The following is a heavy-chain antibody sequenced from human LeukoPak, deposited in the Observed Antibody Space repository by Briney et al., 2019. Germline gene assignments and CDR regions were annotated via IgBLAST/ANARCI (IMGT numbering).Heavy chain of an antibody. CDR3: ARDLPIKQIAAAGRMLDY. CDR2: ISWNSGSI. Sequence: GGSLRLSCAASGFTFYDYAMHWVRQAPGKGLEWVSGISWNSGSIGYADSVKGRFTISRDNAKNSLYLQMNSLRAEDTALYYCARDLPIKQIAAAGRMLDYWGQGTLVTVSS. V-gene: IGHV3-9*01. J-gene: IGHJ4*02. CDR1: GFTFYDYA. D-gene: IGHD6-13*01.